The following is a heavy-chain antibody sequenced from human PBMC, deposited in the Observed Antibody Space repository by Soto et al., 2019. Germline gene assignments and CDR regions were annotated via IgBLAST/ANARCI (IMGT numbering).Heavy chain of an antibody. J-gene: IGHJ6*02. V-gene: IGHV1-58*01. CDR1: GFTFTSSA. CDR2: IVVGSGNT. D-gene: IGHD3-22*01. CDR3: AAGPMIVVVSPYYYYGMDV. Sequence: VKVSCKASGFTFTSSAVQWVRQARGQRLEWIGWIVVGSGNTNYAQKFQERVTITRDMSTSTAYMELSSLRSEDTAVYYCAAGPMIVVVSPYYYYGMDVWGQGTTVTVS.